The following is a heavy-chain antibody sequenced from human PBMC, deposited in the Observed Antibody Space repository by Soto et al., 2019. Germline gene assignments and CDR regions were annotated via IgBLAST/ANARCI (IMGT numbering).Heavy chain of an antibody. CDR3: TTEDNSGYCPQIDY. CDR2: IKSKTDGGTT. CDR1: GFTFSNAW. J-gene: IGHJ4*02. D-gene: IGHD3-22*01. Sequence: SLRLSCAASGFTFSNAWMSWVRQAPGKGLEWVGRIKSKTDGGTTDYAAPVKGRFTISRDDSKNTLYLQMNGLKTEDTAVYYCTTEDNSGYCPQIDYWGQGTLVTVSS. V-gene: IGHV3-15*01.